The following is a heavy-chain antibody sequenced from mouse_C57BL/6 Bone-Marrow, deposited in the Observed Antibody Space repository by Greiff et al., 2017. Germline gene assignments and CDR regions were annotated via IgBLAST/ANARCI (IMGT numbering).Heavy chain of an antibody. D-gene: IGHD2-1*01. J-gene: IGHJ3*01. CDR1: GYPFPSSD. V-gene: IGHV1-85*01. CDR3: ASHGNPFAY. Sequence: QVQLQQSGPELVKPGASVKLSCKASGYPFPSSDINWVKQRPGQGLEWIGWIYPRDGSTKYNGKFKGKATLTVDPSSSTAYMELHSLTSEDSAVYFCASHGNPFAYWGQGTLVTVSA. CDR2: IYPRDGST.